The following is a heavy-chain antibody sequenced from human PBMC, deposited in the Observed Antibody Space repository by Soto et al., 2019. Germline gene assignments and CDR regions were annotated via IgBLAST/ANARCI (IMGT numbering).Heavy chain of an antibody. J-gene: IGHJ4*02. CDR2: IRDKAYSYAT. Sequence: PGGSMRLSCAAAGFTFSASSMHWVRQASGKGLEWVGRIRDKAYSYATAYAASVKGRFTISRDDSKNTAYLQMNSLQTEDTAVYYCVSITVAGPYSDSWGQGTLVTVPQ. D-gene: IGHD6-19*01. V-gene: IGHV3-73*01. CDR1: GFTFSASS. CDR3: VSITVAGPYSDS.